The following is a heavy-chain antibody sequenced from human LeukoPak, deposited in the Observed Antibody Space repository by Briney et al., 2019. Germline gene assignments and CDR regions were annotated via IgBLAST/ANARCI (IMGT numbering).Heavy chain of an antibody. V-gene: IGHV3-48*01. Sequence: GGSLRLSCAASGFTFSSYSMNWVRQAPGKGLEWVSYISSSSSTIYCADSVKGRFTISRDNAKNSLYLQMNSLRAEDTAVYYCARDMRATSGPGWFDPWGQGTLVTVSS. J-gene: IGHJ5*02. D-gene: IGHD6-19*01. CDR2: ISSSSSTI. CDR3: ARDMRATSGPGWFDP. CDR1: GFTFSSYS.